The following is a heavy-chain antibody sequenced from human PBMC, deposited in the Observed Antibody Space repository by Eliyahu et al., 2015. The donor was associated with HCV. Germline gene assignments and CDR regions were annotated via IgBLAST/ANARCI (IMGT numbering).Heavy chain of an antibody. D-gene: IGHD3-3*01. V-gene: IGHV4-31*03. CDR1: GGSITSGGYL. J-gene: IGHJ5*02. Sequence: QVQLQESGPGLVKPSQTLSLTCTVSGGSITSGGYLWSWXRQVPGKGLEWIGYISYTGSTNYNPSLKSRISISSDASRNVFSLSLGAVTAADTAVYYCASYLSHNWSDPTKNWFAPWGQGTLVTVSS. CDR2: ISYTGST. CDR3: ASYLSHNWSDPTKNWFAP.